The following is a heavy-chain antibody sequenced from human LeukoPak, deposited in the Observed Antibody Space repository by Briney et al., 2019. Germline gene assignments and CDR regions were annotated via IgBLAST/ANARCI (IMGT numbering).Heavy chain of an antibody. J-gene: IGHJ4*02. Sequence: AGGSLRLSRAASGFTFSSYGMHWVRQAPGKGLEWVAVIWYDGSNKYYADSVKGRFTISRDNSKNTLYLQMNSLRAEDTAVYYCARDFSRGARSSKVKYWGQGTLVTVSS. CDR3: ARDFSRGARSSKVKY. V-gene: IGHV3-33*01. D-gene: IGHD6-13*01. CDR2: IWYDGSNK. CDR1: GFTFSSYG.